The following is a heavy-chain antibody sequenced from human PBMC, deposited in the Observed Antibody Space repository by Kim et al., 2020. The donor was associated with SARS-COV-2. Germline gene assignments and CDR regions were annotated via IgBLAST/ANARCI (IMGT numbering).Heavy chain of an antibody. Sequence: GANTYYADNVKGRFNISRDNTKDTLYLQRSSLRAEETAVYYCANFGDGNYWGQGTLVTVSS. J-gene: IGHJ4*02. V-gene: IGHV3-23*01. CDR2: GANT. D-gene: IGHD2-15*01. CDR3: ANFGDGNY.